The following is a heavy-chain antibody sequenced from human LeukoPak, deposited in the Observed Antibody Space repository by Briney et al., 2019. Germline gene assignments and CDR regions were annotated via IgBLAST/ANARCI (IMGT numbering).Heavy chain of an antibody. J-gene: IGHJ4*02. CDR1: GGSISSYY. Sequence: SETLSLTCTVSGGSISSYYWSWIRQPPGKGLEWIGYIYYSGSTNYNPSLKSRVTISVDTSKNQFSLKLSSVTAADTAMYYCAKSGGYGLIDYWGQETLVTVCS. CDR3: AKSGGYGLIDY. V-gene: IGHV4-59*08. D-gene: IGHD1-26*01. CDR2: IYYSGST.